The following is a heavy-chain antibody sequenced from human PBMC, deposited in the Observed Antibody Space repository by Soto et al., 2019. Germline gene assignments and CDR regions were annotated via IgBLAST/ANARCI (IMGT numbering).Heavy chain of an antibody. CDR2: IYYSGST. J-gene: IGHJ4*02. D-gene: IGHD3-10*01. CDR3: ARHAVGYYFDY. CDR1: GGSISSYY. Sequence: SETLSLTCTVSGGSISSYYWSWIRQPPGKGLEWIGYIYYSGSTNYNPSLKSRVTISVDTSKNQFSLKLSSVTAADTAVYYCARHAVGYYFDYWGQGTLVTVSS. V-gene: IGHV4-59*08.